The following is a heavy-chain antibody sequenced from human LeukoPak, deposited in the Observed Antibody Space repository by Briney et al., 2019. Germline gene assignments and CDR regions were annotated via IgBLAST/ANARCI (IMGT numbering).Heavy chain of an antibody. Sequence: RGALRLSSAASRFTLSGDAMSWGRPTPGKGLEWVSGITDSGGSTYYAESVKGRFTISRDNSKNTLYLKMNSLRAEETAVYYCAKRQPKPTYYYDSSGYGDFDYWGQGTLVTVSS. V-gene: IGHV3-23*01. CDR3: AKRQPKPTYYYDSSGYGDFDY. CDR1: RFTLSGDA. J-gene: IGHJ4*02. D-gene: IGHD3-22*01. CDR2: ITDSGGST.